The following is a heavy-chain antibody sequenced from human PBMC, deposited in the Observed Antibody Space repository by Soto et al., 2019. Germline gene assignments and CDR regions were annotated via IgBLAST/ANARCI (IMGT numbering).Heavy chain of an antibody. Sequence: QVQLVQSGAEVKKPGSSVKVSCKASGGTFSSYAISWVGQAPGKGLEWMGGIIPIFGTANYAQKFQRRVTITVDKSTSTPYMELSSLRSDNTAVYYCATVKQLANLRHFDLWGRGTLVTVST. CDR2: IIPIFGTA. J-gene: IGHJ2*01. CDR3: ATVKQLANLRHFDL. CDR1: GGTFSSYA. V-gene: IGHV1-69*06. D-gene: IGHD6-6*01.